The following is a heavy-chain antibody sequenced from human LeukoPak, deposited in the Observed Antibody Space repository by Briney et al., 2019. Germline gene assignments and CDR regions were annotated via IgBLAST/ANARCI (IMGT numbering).Heavy chain of an antibody. D-gene: IGHD5-18*01. CDR3: ARVDTVMAYYFDL. J-gene: IGHJ4*02. CDR2: IYSSGTK. CDR1: LLLTCTYC. V-gene: IGHV3-53*04. Sequence: HGGSFTVYCTHSLLLTCTYCVIWLRKAPGKGLEWLSTIYSSGTKYYADSVMGRFTISRHNSRNTLYLQMNSLRAEDTAVYYCARVDTVMAYYFDLWGQGTLVTASS.